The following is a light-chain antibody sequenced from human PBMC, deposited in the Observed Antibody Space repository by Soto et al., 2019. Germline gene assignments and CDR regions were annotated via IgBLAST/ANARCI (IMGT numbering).Light chain of an antibody. Sequence: QSALTQTASVSGSPGQSITISCTGTSSDIGAYNFVSWYQQHPGKAPKLMLYDVNIRPSGGSNRFSGSNSGDPASLTIPGLQAEDEADYYCASCTTSTALIFGGGTKLTVL. CDR3: ASCTTSTALI. V-gene: IGLV2-14*03. J-gene: IGLJ2*01. CDR1: SSDIGAYNF. CDR2: DVN.